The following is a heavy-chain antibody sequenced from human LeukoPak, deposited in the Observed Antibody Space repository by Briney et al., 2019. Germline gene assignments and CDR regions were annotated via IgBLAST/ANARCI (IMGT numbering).Heavy chain of an antibody. CDR3: ASLQPDYYGSGTLKYY. V-gene: IGHV1-69*06. J-gene: IGHJ4*02. Sequence: ASVKVSCKASGGTFSSYAISWVRQAPGQGLEWMGGIIPIFGTANYAQKFQGRVTITADKSTSTAYMELSSLRSEDTAVYYCASLQPDYYGSGTLKYYWGQGTLVTVSS. CDR2: IIPIFGTA. D-gene: IGHD3-10*01. CDR1: GGTFSSYA.